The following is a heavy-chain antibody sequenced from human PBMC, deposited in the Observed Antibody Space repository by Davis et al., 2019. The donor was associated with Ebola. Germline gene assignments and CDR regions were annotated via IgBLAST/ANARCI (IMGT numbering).Heavy chain of an antibody. D-gene: IGHD6-13*01. CDR1: GFTFSSFA. V-gene: IGHV3-30*18. CDR3: AKQGIAAAGTAYYYYYYGMDV. J-gene: IGHJ6*04. CDR2: ISYDGSNK. Sequence: LSLTCAASGFTFSSFAMSWVRQAPGKGLEWVAVISYDGSNKYYADSVKGRFTISRDNSKNTLYLQMNSLRAEDTALYYCAKQGIAAAGTAYYYYYYGMDVWGKGTTVTVSS.